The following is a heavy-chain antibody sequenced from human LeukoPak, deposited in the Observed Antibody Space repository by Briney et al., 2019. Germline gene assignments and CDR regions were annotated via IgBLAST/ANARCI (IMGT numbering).Heavy chain of an antibody. D-gene: IGHD3-22*01. CDR2: IYYSGST. Sequence: SETLSLTCTVPGGSISSYYWSWIRQPPGKGREWIGHIYYSGSTNDNPSLRSRVTILVDTSKHQFSLKLSSVTAADTAVYYCARARHSSSPYDAFDIWGQGTMVTVS. V-gene: IGHV4-59*01. J-gene: IGHJ3*02. CDR1: GGSISSYY. CDR3: ARARHSSSPYDAFDI.